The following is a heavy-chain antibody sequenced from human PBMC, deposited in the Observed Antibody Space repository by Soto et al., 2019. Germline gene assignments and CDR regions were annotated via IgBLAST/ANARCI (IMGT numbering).Heavy chain of an antibody. J-gene: IGHJ6*02. CDR1: GFSFSAYG. D-gene: IGHD4-17*01. V-gene: IGHV3-33*01. Sequence: QVQLVESGGGVVQPGGSLRLSCAASGFSFSAYGMHWVRQAPGMGLEWVAVISFDGRNKYYGDSVKGRFTISRDNSKNTLYLQMNSLTAEDTAVYYCARDGPDFGDYDYYNHCGMDVWGQGTTVTVSS. CDR3: ARDGPDFGDYDYYNHCGMDV. CDR2: ISFDGRNK.